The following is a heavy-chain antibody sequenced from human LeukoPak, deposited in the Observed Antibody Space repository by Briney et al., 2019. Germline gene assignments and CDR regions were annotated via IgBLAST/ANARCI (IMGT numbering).Heavy chain of an antibody. V-gene: IGHV1-2*06. CDR2: INPSSGGT. CDR1: GYTFTGYY. CDR3: ARGGYDSSGYYYVFSLDY. J-gene: IGHJ4*02. Sequence: ASVKVSCKASGYTFTGYYMHWVRQAPGQGLEWMGRINPSSGGTNYAQKFQGRVTMTRDTSISTAYMELSRLRSDDTAVYYCARGGYDSSGYYYVFSLDYWGQGTLVTVSS. D-gene: IGHD3-22*01.